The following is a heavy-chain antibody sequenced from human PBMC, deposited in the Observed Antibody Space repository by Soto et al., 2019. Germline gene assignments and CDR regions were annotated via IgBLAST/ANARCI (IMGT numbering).Heavy chain of an antibody. V-gene: IGHV3-9*01. CDR1: GFTFDDYA. Sequence: LRLSCAASGFTFDDYAMHWVRQAPGKGLEWVSGISWNSGSIGYADSVKGRFTISRDNAKNSLYLQMNSLRAEDTALYYCAKDKGIAAPGLFDPWGQGTLVTVSS. J-gene: IGHJ5*02. CDR2: ISWNSGSI. D-gene: IGHD6-13*01. CDR3: AKDKGIAAPGLFDP.